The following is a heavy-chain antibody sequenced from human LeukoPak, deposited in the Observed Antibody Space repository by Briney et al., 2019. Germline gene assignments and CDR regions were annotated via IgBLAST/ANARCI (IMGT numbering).Heavy chain of an antibody. CDR3: VRDMGYYDKV. V-gene: IGHV3-74*01. CDR2: INSDGSST. Sequence: QPGGSLRLSCAASGFTFSTYWMHWVRQAPGRGLVWVSRINSDGSSTNYADSVKGRFTISRDNAKNTLYLQMNSLRAEDTAVYYCVRDMGYYDKVWGQGTLVTVSS. D-gene: IGHD3-22*01. J-gene: IGHJ4*02. CDR1: GFTFSTYW.